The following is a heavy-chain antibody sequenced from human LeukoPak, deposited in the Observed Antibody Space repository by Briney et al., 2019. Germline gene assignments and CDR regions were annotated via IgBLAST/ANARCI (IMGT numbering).Heavy chain of an antibody. Sequence: PGGSLRLSCAASGFTFSSYSMNWVRQAPGKGLEWVSYISSSSSTIYYADSVKGRFTISRDNSKNSLYLQMNSLRTEDTALYYCAKGDSSSWYVVDYWGQGTLVTVSS. J-gene: IGHJ4*02. CDR3: AKGDSSSWYVVDY. D-gene: IGHD6-13*01. CDR1: GFTFSSYS. CDR2: ISSSSSTI. V-gene: IGHV3-48*04.